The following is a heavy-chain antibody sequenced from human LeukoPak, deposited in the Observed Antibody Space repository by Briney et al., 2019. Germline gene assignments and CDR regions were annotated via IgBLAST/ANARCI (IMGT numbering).Heavy chain of an antibody. Sequence: RGSLRLSCVASGFAFSSYWMSWVRQAPGKGLEWVANINQDGREKYYVDSVKGRFTISRDNAENSLYLQMNSLRAEDTAVYYCAGGLDDFWSGYYLDYWGQGTLVTVSS. CDR2: INQDGREK. D-gene: IGHD3-3*01. V-gene: IGHV3-7*03. J-gene: IGHJ4*02. CDR1: GFAFSSYW. CDR3: AGGLDDFWSGYYLDY.